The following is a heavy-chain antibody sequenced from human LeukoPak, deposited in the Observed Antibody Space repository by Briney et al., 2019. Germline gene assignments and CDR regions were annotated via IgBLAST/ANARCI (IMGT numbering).Heavy chain of an antibody. CDR1: GGSISSSSYY. D-gene: IGHD5-18*01. Sequence: PSETLSLTCTVSGGSISSSSYYWGWIRQPPGKGLEWIGSIYYSGSTYYNPSLKSRVTISVDTSKNQFSLKLSSVTAADTAVYYCAKVAVGGGYSFIDYWGQGTLVTVSS. CDR3: AKVAVGGGYSFIDY. J-gene: IGHJ4*02. V-gene: IGHV4-39*07. CDR2: IYYSGST.